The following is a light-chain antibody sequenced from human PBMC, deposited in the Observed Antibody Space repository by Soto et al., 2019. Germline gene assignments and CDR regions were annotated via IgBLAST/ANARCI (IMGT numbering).Light chain of an antibody. CDR1: SSDVGGYNS. CDR2: DVR. V-gene: IGLV2-14*01. J-gene: IGLJ2*01. Sequence: QSVLTQPASVSGSPGQSITISCAGTSSDVGGYNSVSWYQHHPGKAPKLMVCDVRDRPSGVSNRFSGSKSGNTASLTISGLQAEDEADYYCSSYTSGNTFVFGGGTQLTVL. CDR3: SSYTSGNTFV.